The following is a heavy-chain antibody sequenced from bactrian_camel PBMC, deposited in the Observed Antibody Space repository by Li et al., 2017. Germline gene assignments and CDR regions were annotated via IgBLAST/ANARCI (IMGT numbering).Heavy chain of an antibody. CDR1: GFIFSSYG. V-gene: IGHV3S6*01. D-gene: IGHD7*01. J-gene: IGHJ4*01. CDR2: IYSDLSST. CDR3: AKDFGWWAWQTEKVNY. Sequence: HVQLVESGGGLVQPGGSLRLSCAASGFIFSSYGMSWVRQAPWKGLEWVSGIYSDLSSTYYVDSVKGRFTISRDSAKNTLYLQLNSLNTEDTAMYYCAKDFGWWAWQTEKVNYWGQGTQVTVS.